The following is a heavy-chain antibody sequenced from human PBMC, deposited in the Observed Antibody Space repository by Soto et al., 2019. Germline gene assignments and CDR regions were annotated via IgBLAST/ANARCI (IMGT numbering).Heavy chain of an antibody. J-gene: IGHJ5*02. D-gene: IGHD2-8*01. CDR3: ARDSCTDGACYVRFDP. V-gene: IGHV2-5*02. Sequence: QITLKESGPTLVKPTQTLTLTCTFSGFSLSTSGAGVGWIRQPPGKALEWLALIYWDDDKRYSPSLKSRLTITKDTSKKQVVLTMTNMDPVDTAKYSCARDSCTDGACYVRFDPWGQGTLVTVSS. CDR1: GFSLSTSGAG. CDR2: IYWDDDK.